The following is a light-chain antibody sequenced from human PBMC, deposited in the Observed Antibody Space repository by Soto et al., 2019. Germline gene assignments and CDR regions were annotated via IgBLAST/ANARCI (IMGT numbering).Light chain of an antibody. CDR1: QSVSSD. Sequence: ETVMTQSPATLSVSPGERATLSCRASQSVSSDLAWYQQKPGQAPRLLMFGASIRATNISARFTGSRSGTDFTLTISSLQSEDFAVYYCQQYNNWPRTFGQGTKVDI. CDR2: GAS. CDR3: QQYNNWPRT. V-gene: IGKV3-15*01. J-gene: IGKJ1*01.